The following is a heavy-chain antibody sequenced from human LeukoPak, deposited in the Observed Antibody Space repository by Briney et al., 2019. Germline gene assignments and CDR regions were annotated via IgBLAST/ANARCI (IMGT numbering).Heavy chain of an antibody. Sequence: GGSLRLSCAASGFTFSSYAMSWVRQAPGKGLEWVSAISGSGGSTYYADSVKGRFTISRDNSTNTLYLQMNSLRAEDTAVYYCAKPYYDFWSGYYIGGDAFDYWGRGTLVTVSS. J-gene: IGHJ4*02. V-gene: IGHV3-23*01. D-gene: IGHD3-3*01. CDR2: ISGSGGST. CDR1: GFTFSSYA. CDR3: AKPYYDFWSGYYIGGDAFDY.